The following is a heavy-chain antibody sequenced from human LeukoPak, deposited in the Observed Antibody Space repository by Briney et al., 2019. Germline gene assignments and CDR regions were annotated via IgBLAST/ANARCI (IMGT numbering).Heavy chain of an antibody. Sequence: PGGPRNLSCAASEFSFSTNWMSWVRQAPGKGLEWLANIKQDGSEKYYVGSVKGRFTISRDNANNSLYLQMNSLRVEGTAVYYCARLRDFWSGRDNWGQGTLVSVSS. CDR1: EFSFSTNW. D-gene: IGHD3-3*01. V-gene: IGHV3-7*01. J-gene: IGHJ4*02. CDR2: IKQDGSEK. CDR3: ARLRDFWSGRDN.